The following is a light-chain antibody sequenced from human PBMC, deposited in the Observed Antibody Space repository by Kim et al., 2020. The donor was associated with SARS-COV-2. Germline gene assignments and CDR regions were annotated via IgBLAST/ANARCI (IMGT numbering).Light chain of an antibody. CDR3: QQRSNWPLT. CDR2: DAS. CDR1: QIVSSS. J-gene: IGKJ4*01. Sequence: LPPGERATPACRASQIVSSSLAWYQQQPGQAPRLLIYDASNRATGIPARFTGSGSGTDVTLTISSLEPEDFAVYYCQQRSNWPLTFGGGTKVDIK. V-gene: IGKV3-11*01.